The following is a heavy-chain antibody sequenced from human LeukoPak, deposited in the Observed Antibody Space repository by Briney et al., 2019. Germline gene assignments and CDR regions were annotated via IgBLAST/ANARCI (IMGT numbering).Heavy chain of an antibody. CDR1: GGSFSGYY. CDR2: INHSGST. Sequence: PSETLSLTCAVYGGSFSGYYWSWIRQPPGKGLEWIGEINHSGSTNYNPSLKSRVTISVDTSKNQFSLKLSSVTAADTAVYYCARHHYYYYMDVWGKGTTVTVSS. J-gene: IGHJ6*03. CDR3: ARHHYYYYMDV. V-gene: IGHV4-34*01.